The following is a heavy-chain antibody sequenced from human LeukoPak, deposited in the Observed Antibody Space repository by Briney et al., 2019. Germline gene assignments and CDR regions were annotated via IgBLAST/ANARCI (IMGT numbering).Heavy chain of an antibody. J-gene: IGHJ4*02. Sequence: PGRSLRLSCAASAFTFSSYGMHGVRQAPGKGLEWVALIWYDGSNKYYADSVKGRFTISRDNSKNTLYLQMNSLRAEDTAIYYCSIDTGGSGYSFDSWGRGTLVTVSS. CDR3: SIDTGGSGYSFDS. D-gene: IGHD6-19*01. CDR1: AFTFSSYG. CDR2: IWYDGSNK. V-gene: IGHV3-33*01.